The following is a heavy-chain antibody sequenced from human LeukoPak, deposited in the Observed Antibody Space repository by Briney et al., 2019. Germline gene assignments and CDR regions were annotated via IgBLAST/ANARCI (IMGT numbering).Heavy chain of an antibody. J-gene: IGHJ4*02. CDR2: ISTSISYI. CDR1: GFIFSTYT. Sequence: SGGSLRLSCAASGFIFSTYTMNWVRQAPGKGLEWVSSISTSISYIYYADSVRGRFTISRDNAKSSLYLQMNSLRAEDTAVYYCARGKYYFDYWGQGTLVTVSS. CDR3: ARGKYYFDY. V-gene: IGHV3-21*01.